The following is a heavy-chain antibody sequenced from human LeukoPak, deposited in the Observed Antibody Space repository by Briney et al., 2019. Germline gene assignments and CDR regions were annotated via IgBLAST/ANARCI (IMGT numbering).Heavy chain of an antibody. Sequence: GGSLRLSCVVSGFTFSRYGMTWVRQAPGKGLEWVSFISGSGDMKYYIDSVKGRFTISRDNSKNTVFLQMDSLTVEDTAVYYCAKGSRGKFYGPPEDHWGQGTLVIVSS. CDR2: ISGSGDMK. V-gene: IGHV3-23*01. J-gene: IGHJ4*02. CDR3: AKGSRGKFYGPPEDH. CDR1: GFTFSRYG. D-gene: IGHD1-26*01.